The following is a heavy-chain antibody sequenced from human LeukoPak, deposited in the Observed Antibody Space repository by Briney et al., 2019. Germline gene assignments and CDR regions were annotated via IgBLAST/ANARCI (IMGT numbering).Heavy chain of an antibody. V-gene: IGHV3-23*01. D-gene: IGHD3-3*01. CDR2: ISGSGGST. CDR3: ATHTVLAKFDY. J-gene: IGHJ4*02. Sequence: GGSLRLSCAASGFTFSSYAMSWVRQVPGKGLEWVSAISGSGGSTYYADSVKGRFTISRDNSKNTLYLQMNSLRAEDTAVYYCATHTVLAKFDYWGQGTLVTVSS. CDR1: GFTFSSYA.